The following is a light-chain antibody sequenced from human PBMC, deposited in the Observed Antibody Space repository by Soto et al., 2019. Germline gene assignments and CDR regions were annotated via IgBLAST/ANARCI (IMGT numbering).Light chain of an antibody. CDR3: CSYVGSSTDV. CDR2: EGS. V-gene: IGLV2-23*01. CDR1: SSDVGSYNL. Sequence: QSALTQPASVSGSPGQSITISCTGTSSDVGSYNLVSWYQQHPGKAPKLMIYEGSKRPSGVSNRFSGSKSGNTASLTISGLQAEDEADYYCCSYVGSSTDVFGTGTKLTVL. J-gene: IGLJ1*01.